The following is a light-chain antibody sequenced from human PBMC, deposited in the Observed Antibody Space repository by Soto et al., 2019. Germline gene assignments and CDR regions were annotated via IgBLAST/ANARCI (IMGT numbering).Light chain of an antibody. CDR1: QDIKNY. CDR2: SAS. J-gene: IGKJ3*01. Sequence: VISMTQSPSLLSASTGDRVTISCRMSQDIKNYLAWYQQRPGKAPALLIYSASTLQNGVPSRFSGSWSGTVFTLTISRLQTEDFATYYCQQYYSFTFTFGPGTKVDV. V-gene: IGKV1D-8*01. CDR3: QQYYSFTFT.